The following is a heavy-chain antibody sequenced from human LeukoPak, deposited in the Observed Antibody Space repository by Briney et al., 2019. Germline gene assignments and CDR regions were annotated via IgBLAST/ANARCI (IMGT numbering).Heavy chain of an antibody. D-gene: IGHD6-13*01. J-gene: IGHJ4*02. CDR2: ISSSSTI. CDR1: GFTFSSYS. Sequence: PGGSLRLSCAASGFTFSSYSMNWVRQAPGKGLEWVSYISSSSTIYYADSVKGRFTISRDNAKNSLYLQMNSLRAEDTAVYYCARALRSSSWYFDYWGQGTLVTVSS. CDR3: ARALRSSSWYFDY. V-gene: IGHV3-48*04.